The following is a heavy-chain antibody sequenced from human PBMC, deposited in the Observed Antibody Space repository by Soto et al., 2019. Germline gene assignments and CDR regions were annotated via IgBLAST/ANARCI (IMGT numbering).Heavy chain of an antibody. V-gene: IGHV4-59*01. J-gene: IGHJ4*02. D-gene: IGHD2-21*02. Sequence: PSETLSLTCTVFGDSINNDYWSWIRQPPGRGLEWIGYIFYSGSTNYNPSLKSRVTMSVDRSKNHFSLKLTSVTAADTAVYYCVTGGDGYRFDYWGQGTLVTVSS. CDR2: IFYSGST. CDR1: GDSINNDY. CDR3: VTGGDGYRFDY.